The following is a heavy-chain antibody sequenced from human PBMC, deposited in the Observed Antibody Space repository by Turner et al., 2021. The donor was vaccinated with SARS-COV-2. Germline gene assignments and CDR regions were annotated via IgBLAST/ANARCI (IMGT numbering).Heavy chain of an antibody. CDR2: IYYSGST. D-gene: IGHD2-2*01. J-gene: IGHJ4*02. V-gene: IGHV4-31*03. Sequence: QAQLQESGPGQVKPSQTLSVTCSVSGGSISSGGYYWSWIRQHPGKGLEWIGYIYYSGSTYYNPSLKSRVTISVDTSKNQFSLKLSSVTAADTAVYYCARTRGYCSSTSCYLDYWGQGTLVTVSS. CDR3: ARTRGYCSSTSCYLDY. CDR1: GGSISSGGYY.